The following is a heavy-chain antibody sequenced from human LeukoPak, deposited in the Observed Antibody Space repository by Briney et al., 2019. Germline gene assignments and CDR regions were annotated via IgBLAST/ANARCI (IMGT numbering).Heavy chain of an antibody. J-gene: IGHJ4*02. CDR3: ARGTVYPLIG. CDR2: INHSGST. Sequence: PSETLSLTCAVYGASFSGYYWSWIRQPPGKGLEWIGEINHSGSTNYNPSLKSRVTISVDTSKNQFSLKLSSVTAADTAVYYCARGTVYPLIGWGQGTLVTVSS. V-gene: IGHV4-34*01. CDR1: GASFSGYY. D-gene: IGHD3-22*01.